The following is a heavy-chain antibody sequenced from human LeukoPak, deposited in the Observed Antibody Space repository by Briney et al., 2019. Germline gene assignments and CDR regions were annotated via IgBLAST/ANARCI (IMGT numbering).Heavy chain of an antibody. CDR2: IYYSGST. V-gene: IGHV4-39*07. Sequence: PSETLSLTCTVSGGSISSDNYYWGWIRQPPGKGLEWIGSIYYSGSTYYNPSLKSRVTISVDTSKNQFSLKLSSVTAADTAVYYCARCHTYYDFWSGYYTDYNWFDPWGQGTLVTVSS. J-gene: IGHJ5*02. CDR3: ARCHTYYDFWSGYYTDYNWFDP. CDR1: GGSISSDNYY. D-gene: IGHD3-3*01.